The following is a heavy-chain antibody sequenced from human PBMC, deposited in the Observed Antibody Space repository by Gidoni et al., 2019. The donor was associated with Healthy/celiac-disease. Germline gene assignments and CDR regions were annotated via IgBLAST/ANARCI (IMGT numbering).Heavy chain of an antibody. D-gene: IGHD2-15*01. V-gene: IGHV3-23*01. Sequence: EVQLLESGGGLVQPGGSLILSCAASGFSCSSYAMCWVRQAPGKGLEWVSAIRCSGGSTYYADSVKGRFTISRDNSKNTLYLQMNSLRAEDTAVYYCAKDLPLPCSGGSCYFRPLDYWGQGTLVTVSS. J-gene: IGHJ4*02. CDR1: GFSCSSYA. CDR2: IRCSGGST. CDR3: AKDLPLPCSGGSCYFRPLDY.